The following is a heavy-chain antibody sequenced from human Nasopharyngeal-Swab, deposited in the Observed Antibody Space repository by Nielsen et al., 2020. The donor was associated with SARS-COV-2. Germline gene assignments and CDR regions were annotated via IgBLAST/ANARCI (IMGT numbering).Heavy chain of an antibody. J-gene: IGHJ4*02. V-gene: IGHV1-2*06. CDR1: GYTFTAFS. CDR3: ARDSPASRGDY. CDR2: IGTNSGGT. D-gene: IGHD5-24*01. Sequence: ASVKVSCKASGYTFTAFSIHWVRQSPGQGLEWVGRIGTNSGGTLYAQRFRGRVTMTRDTSVATAYMELGDLRSDDTAVYYCARDSPASRGDYWGQGTLVTVSS.